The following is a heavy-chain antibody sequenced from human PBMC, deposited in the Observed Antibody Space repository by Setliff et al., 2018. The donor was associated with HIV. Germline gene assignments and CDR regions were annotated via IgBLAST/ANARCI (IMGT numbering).Heavy chain of an antibody. Sequence: ASVKVSCKASGYSFTTSGVSWVRQAPGQGLEWMGRINPNIGSTNYAQKLQGRVTMTTDTSTSTAYMELRSLRSEDTAVYYCARGRRPITMIVVVTLDPWGQGTLVTVSS. J-gene: IGHJ5*02. V-gene: IGHV1-18*01. D-gene: IGHD3-22*01. CDR2: INPNIGST. CDR3: ARGRRPITMIVVVTLDP. CDR1: GYSFTTSG.